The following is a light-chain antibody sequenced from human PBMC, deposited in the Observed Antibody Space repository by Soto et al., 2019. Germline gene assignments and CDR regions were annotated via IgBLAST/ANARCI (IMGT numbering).Light chain of an antibody. CDR2: AAS. Sequence: EIEMTQSPATLSVSPGEGATLSCRASQSVSNNLAWYQQKPGQAPRLLIYAASTRATGIPARFSGRGSDTEFTLTISSLQSEDFAIYYCQQYNNWPPYTFGQGTQLEIK. J-gene: IGKJ2*01. CDR1: QSVSNN. CDR3: QQYNNWPPYT. V-gene: IGKV3-15*01.